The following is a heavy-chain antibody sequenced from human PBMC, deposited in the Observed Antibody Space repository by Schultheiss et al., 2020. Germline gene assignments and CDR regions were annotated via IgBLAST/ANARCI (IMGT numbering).Heavy chain of an antibody. D-gene: IGHD3-22*01. CDR2: IFSNDEK. CDR1: GFSLSNARMG. Sequence: SGPTLVKPTETLTLTCTVSGFSLSNARMGVSWIRQPPGKALEWLAHIFSNDEKSYSTSLKSRLTISKDTSKSQVVLTMTNMDPVDTATYYCARILGYYDSSGYRDGVGDAFDIWGQGTMVTVSS. J-gene: IGHJ3*02. CDR3: ARILGYYDSSGYRDGVGDAFDI. V-gene: IGHV2-26*01.